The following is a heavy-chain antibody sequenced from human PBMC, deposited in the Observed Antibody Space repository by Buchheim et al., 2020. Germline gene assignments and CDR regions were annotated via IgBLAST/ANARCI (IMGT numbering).Heavy chain of an antibody. J-gene: IGHJ5*02. Sequence: EVQLVESGGGLVQPGGSLRLSCAASGFTFSSYWMSWVRQAPGKGLEWVANIKQDGSEKYYVDSVKGRFTISRDNAKHSLYLQMNSLRAEDTAVYYCARAAHRDNYDILTGYYNNWFDPWGQGTL. D-gene: IGHD3-9*01. V-gene: IGHV3-7*02. CDR1: GFTFSSYW. CDR2: IKQDGSEK. CDR3: ARAAHRDNYDILTGYYNNWFDP.